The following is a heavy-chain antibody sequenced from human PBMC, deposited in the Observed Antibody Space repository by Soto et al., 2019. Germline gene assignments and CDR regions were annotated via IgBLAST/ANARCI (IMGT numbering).Heavy chain of an antibody. CDR2: ISATGGST. Sequence: GESLKICCAASGFTFNNYAMNWVPQAPGKGLEWVATISATGGSTYYADSVKGRFTISRDNSKNTLYLQMNGLRVEDTAVYYCAKDRLAGNFDYWGQGTQVTVSS. CDR3: AKDRLAGNFDY. CDR1: GFTFNNYA. V-gene: IGHV3-23*01. J-gene: IGHJ4*02.